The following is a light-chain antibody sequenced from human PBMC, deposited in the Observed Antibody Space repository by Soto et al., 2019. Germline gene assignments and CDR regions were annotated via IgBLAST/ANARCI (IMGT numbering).Light chain of an antibody. CDR2: EVT. Sequence: QSVLTQPPSASGSPGQSVTISCTGTSSDVGAYNYVSWYQQHAGKAPKPVIYEVTKRPSGVPDRFSGSKSANTASLTVSGLQAEDEADYYCSSFASSNTWVFGGGTQLTVL. CDR1: SSDVGAYNY. J-gene: IGLJ3*02. V-gene: IGLV2-8*01. CDR3: SSFASSNTWV.